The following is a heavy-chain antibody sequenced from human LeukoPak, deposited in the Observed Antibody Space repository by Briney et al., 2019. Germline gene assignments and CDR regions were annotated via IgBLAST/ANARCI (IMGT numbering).Heavy chain of an antibody. CDR2: IRYDEGNK. CDR1: GYTFNTYG. D-gene: IGHD3-10*01. J-gene: IGHJ4*02. Sequence: GGSLRLSCAASGYTFNTYGMHWVRQAPGKGLEWVAFIRYDEGNKYYAESVEGRFIISRDDSKNTVYLQMKSLGPEDTAMYYCAKDSDYYGSGSYPDLFYIDFWGQGALVTVSS. V-gene: IGHV3-30*02. CDR3: AKDSDYYGSGSYPDLFYIDF.